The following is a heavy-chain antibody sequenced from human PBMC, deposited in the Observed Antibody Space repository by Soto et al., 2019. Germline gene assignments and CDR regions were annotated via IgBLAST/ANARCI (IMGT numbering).Heavy chain of an antibody. CDR1: GFTFDDYA. Sequence: PGGSLRLSCAASGFTFDDYAMHWVRQAPGKGLEWVSGISWNSGSIGYADSVKGRFTISGDNAKNSLYLQMNSLRAEDTALYYCAKDIGPRYSGSYTDYWGQGTLVTVSS. D-gene: IGHD1-26*01. CDR3: AKDIGPRYSGSYTDY. V-gene: IGHV3-9*01. CDR2: ISWNSGSI. J-gene: IGHJ4*02.